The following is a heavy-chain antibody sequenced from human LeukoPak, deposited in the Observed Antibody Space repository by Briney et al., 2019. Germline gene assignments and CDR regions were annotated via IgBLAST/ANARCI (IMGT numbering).Heavy chain of an antibody. J-gene: IGHJ4*02. CDR1: GYTFTSYA. Sequence: ASVKVSCKASGYTFTSYAMNWVRQAPGQGLEWMGWINTNTGNPTYAQGFTGRFVFSLDTSVSTAYLQISSLKAEDTAVYYCARGALKFGEPYYFDYWGQGTLVTVSS. CDR2: INTNTGNP. CDR3: ARGALKFGEPYYFDY. D-gene: IGHD3-10*01. V-gene: IGHV7-4-1*02.